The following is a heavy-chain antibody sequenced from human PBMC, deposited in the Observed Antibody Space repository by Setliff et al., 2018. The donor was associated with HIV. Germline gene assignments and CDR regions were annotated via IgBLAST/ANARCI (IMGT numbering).Heavy chain of an antibody. D-gene: IGHD6-13*01. CDR3: TSRPPNSSSRRFDP. J-gene: IGHJ5*02. Sequence: SSETLSLSCAASGFTFSYSWMNWVRQAPGKGLEWVGRIKSKIDGGTADYAAPVKGRFTISRDDSKNTLYLQMNSLKIEDTAMYYCTSRPPNSSSRRFDPWGQGTLVTVSS. CDR2: IKSKIDGGTA. CDR1: GFTFSYSW. V-gene: IGHV3-15*01.